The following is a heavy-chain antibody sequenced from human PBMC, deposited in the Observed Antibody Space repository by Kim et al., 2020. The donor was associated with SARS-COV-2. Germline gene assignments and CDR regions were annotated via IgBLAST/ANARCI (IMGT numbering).Heavy chain of an antibody. CDR2: IYYSGST. CDR1: GGSITRYY. Sequence: SQTLSLTCTVSGGSITRYYWGWIRQPPGKGLEWIGYIYYSGSTNYNPSLKSRVTISVDTSKNQFSLKLSSLTAADTAVYYCARGDYGSGTNFDYWGQGTLVTVSS. V-gene: IGHV4-59*01. D-gene: IGHD3-10*01. J-gene: IGHJ4*02. CDR3: ARGDYGSGTNFDY.